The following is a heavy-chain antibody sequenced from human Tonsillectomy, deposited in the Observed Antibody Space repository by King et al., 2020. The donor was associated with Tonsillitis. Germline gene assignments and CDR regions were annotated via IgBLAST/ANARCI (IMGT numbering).Heavy chain of an antibody. CDR3: AKARQWLVHFDY. D-gene: IGHD6-19*01. V-gene: IGHV3-30*18. CDR2: ISSDGSKK. CDR1: GFTFSSYG. Sequence: QVQLVESGGGVVQPGRSLRLSCAASGFTFSSYGIHWVRQAPGKGLEWVAVISSDGSKKYYADSVRGRFTISRDNSKNPLYLQMNSLRADDTAVYYCAKARQWLVHFDYWGQGTLVTVSS. J-gene: IGHJ4*02.